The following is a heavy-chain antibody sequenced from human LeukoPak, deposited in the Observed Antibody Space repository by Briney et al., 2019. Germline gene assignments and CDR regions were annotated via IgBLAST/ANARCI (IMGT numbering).Heavy chain of an antibody. CDR1: GYTFTSNY. V-gene: IGHV1-46*01. D-gene: IGHD3-22*01. CDR2: IYPRDGST. J-gene: IGHJ4*02. Sequence: ASVKVSCKASGYTFTSNYIHWVRQTPGQGLEWMGMIYPRDGSTSYAQKFQGRVTVTSDTSTSTVHMELSGLRSEDTAVYYCARGTVVPAAMYYYDSSGYSLFDYWGQGTLVTVSS. CDR3: ARGTVVPAAMYYYDSSGYSLFDY.